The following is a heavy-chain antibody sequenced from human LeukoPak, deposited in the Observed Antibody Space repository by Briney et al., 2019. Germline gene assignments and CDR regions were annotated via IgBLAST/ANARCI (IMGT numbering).Heavy chain of an antibody. D-gene: IGHD3-16*01. CDR3: AKVTGGDMITYGGLDY. Sequence: GGSLRLSCAASGFTFSNYAMSWVRQAPGKGLEWVSAISGNGDITYYTDSVKGRFAISRDNSKNTLYLQMNSLRAEDTAIYYCAKVTGGDMITYGGLDYWGQGTLVTVSS. CDR1: GFTFSNYA. V-gene: IGHV3-23*01. J-gene: IGHJ4*02. CDR2: ISGNGDIT.